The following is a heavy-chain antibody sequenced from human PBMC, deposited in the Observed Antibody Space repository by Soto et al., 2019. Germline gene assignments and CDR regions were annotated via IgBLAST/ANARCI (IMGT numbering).Heavy chain of an antibody. CDR1: GFPFTGYA. D-gene: IGHD3-10*01. J-gene: IGHJ4*02. CDR3: ANSRVSMVRGLIIIPNY. CDR2: ISGHGDAT. V-gene: IGHV3-23*01. Sequence: EVQLLESGGGLVQPGGSLRLSCAASGFPFTGYAMSWVRQAPGKGLEWVSAISGHGDATFYADSVKGRFTISRDNSKNTLYLHMISLRAEDTALYYCANSRVSMVRGLIIIPNYWGQGTLVTVSS.